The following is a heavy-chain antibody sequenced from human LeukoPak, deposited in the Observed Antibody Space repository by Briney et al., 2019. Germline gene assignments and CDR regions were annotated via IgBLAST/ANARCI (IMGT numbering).Heavy chain of an antibody. CDR1: GFTFSSYG. Sequence: QPGGSLRLSCAASGFTFSSYGMPWVRQAPGKGLEWVAVIWYDGSNKYYADSVKGRFTISRDNSKNTLYLQMNSLRAEDTAVYYCARDRSNTSCSVYSDGMDVWGQGTTVTVSS. CDR3: ARDRSNTSCSVYSDGMDV. D-gene: IGHD2-2*01. J-gene: IGHJ6*02. V-gene: IGHV3-33*01. CDR2: IWYDGSNK.